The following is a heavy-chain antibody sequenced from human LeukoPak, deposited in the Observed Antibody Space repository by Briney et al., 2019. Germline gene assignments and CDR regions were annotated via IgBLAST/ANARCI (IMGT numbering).Heavy chain of an antibody. D-gene: IGHD3-10*01. CDR1: GDSVYSNSAA. J-gene: IGHJ4*02. Sequence: SQTLSLTCAISGDSVYSNSAAWNWIRQSPSRGLEWLGRTYHRSKWYNDYAVAVKTRISINPDTSKNQFSLHLDSVTPEDTAVYYCVRDVGFDFDFWGQGTLVTVSS. CDR2: TYHRSKWYN. CDR3: VRDVGFDFDF. V-gene: IGHV6-1*01.